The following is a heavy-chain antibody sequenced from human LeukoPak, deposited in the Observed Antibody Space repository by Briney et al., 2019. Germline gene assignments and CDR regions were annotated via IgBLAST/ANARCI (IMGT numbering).Heavy chain of an antibody. J-gene: IGHJ4*02. CDR2: IYYSGST. Sequence: SETLSLTCTVSGGSISSYYWSWLRQPPGKGLEWIGYIYYSGSTNYNPSLKSRGTISVDTSKNKCSLRLRYVPAADTAVYYCARDRGTAAAGPDFDYWGQGTLVTVSS. V-gene: IGHV4-59*01. D-gene: IGHD6-13*01. CDR1: GGSISSYY. CDR3: ARDRGTAAAGPDFDY.